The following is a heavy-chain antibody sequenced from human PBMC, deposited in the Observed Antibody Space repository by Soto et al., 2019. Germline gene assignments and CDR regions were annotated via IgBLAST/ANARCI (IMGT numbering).Heavy chain of an antibody. CDR1: GGSFSGYY. CDR3: ARGQGYWFYYYYGMDV. D-gene: IGHD2-15*01. CDR2: INHSGIT. V-gene: IGHV4-34*01. Sequence: SETLSLTCAVYGGSFSGYYWSWIHQPPGKGLEWIGEINHSGITNYNPSLKSRVTISVDTSKNQFSLKLSSVTAADTAVYYCARGQGYWFYYYYGMDVWGKGTTVTV. J-gene: IGHJ6*04.